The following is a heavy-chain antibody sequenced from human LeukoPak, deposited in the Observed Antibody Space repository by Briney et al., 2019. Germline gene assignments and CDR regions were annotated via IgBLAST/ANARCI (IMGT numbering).Heavy chain of an antibody. Sequence: ASVKVSCKASGYTFTSYGISWVRQAPGQGLEGMGWISAYNGNTYYAPNLQGRVTMTTDTSTSTAYMELRSLRSDDMAVYYCARDNLAAIAGWGLDYWGQGTLVTVSS. CDR2: ISAYNGNT. D-gene: IGHD2-15*01. J-gene: IGHJ4*02. V-gene: IGHV1-18*03. CDR1: GYTFTSYG. CDR3: ARDNLAAIAGWGLDY.